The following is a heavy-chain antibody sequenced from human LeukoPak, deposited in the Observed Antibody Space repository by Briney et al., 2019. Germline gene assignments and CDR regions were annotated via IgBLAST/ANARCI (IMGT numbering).Heavy chain of an antibody. Sequence: GGSLRLSCAASGLTFSSYSMNWVRQAPGKGLEWVSCISSSSRYIYYADSVKGRFTISRDNAKNSLYLQMNSLRAEDTAVYYCASLDRGSYYSFDYWGQGTLVTVSS. CDR2: ISSSSRYI. D-gene: IGHD1-26*01. CDR3: ASLDRGSYYSFDY. V-gene: IGHV3-21*01. J-gene: IGHJ4*02. CDR1: GLTFSSYS.